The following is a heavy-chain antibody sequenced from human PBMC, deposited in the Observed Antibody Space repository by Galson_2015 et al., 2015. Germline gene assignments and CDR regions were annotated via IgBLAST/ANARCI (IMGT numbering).Heavy chain of an antibody. CDR2: IKQDGSDK. D-gene: IGHD3-10*01. CDR1: GFTFSSYW. Sequence: SLRLSCAVSGFTFSSYWMSWVRQAPGEGLELVTNIKQDGSDKYYVDSVKGRFTVSRDNARNSLYLQMNSLRAEDTAVYYGARYANYGSGSYYRYFDYWGQGALVIVSS. J-gene: IGHJ4*02. CDR3: ARYANYGSGSYYRYFDY. V-gene: IGHV3-7*01.